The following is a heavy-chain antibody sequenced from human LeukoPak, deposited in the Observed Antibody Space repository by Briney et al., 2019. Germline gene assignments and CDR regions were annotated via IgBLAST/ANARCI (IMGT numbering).Heavy chain of an antibody. J-gene: IGHJ3*02. CDR3: ARDPPSGSNAFDI. Sequence: SETLSLICTVSGGPISSYYWRWIRQPPGKGLEGIGCIYYSGSTNYNPSLKSPVTISVDTSKNQFSLKLSSVTAADTAVYYCARDPPSGSNAFDIWGQGTMVTVSS. CDR1: GGPISSYY. D-gene: IGHD3-22*01. CDR2: IYYSGST. V-gene: IGHV4-59*01.